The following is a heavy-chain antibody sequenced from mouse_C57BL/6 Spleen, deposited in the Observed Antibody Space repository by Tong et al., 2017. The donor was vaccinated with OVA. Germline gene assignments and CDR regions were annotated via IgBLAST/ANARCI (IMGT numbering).Heavy chain of an antibody. V-gene: IGHV10-1*01. J-gene: IGHJ3*01. CDR3: VRGLTWFAY. CDR1: GFSFNTYA. Sequence: EVQLQESGGGLVQPKGSLKLSCAASGFSFNTYAMNWVRQAPGKGLEWVARIRSKSNNYATYYADSVKDRFTISRDDSESMLYLQMNNLKTEDTAMYYCVRGLTWFAYWGQGTLVTVSA. CDR2: IRSKSNNYAT.